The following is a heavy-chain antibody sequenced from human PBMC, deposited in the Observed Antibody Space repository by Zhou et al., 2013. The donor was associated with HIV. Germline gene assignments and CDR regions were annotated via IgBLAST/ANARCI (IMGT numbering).Heavy chain of an antibody. V-gene: IGHV1-69*05. J-gene: IGHJ6*03. Sequence: QVQLVQSGAEVKKPGSSVQVSCKASGGTFSSYAISWVRQAPGQGLEWMGGIIPIFGTANYAQKFQGRVTITTDESTSTAYMELSSLRSEDTAVYYCARGGPRIVVVPAAPHYYYMDVWGKGTTGHRLL. CDR1: GGTFSSYA. D-gene: IGHD2-2*01. CDR2: IIPIFGTA. CDR3: ARGGPRIVVVPAAPHYYYMDV.